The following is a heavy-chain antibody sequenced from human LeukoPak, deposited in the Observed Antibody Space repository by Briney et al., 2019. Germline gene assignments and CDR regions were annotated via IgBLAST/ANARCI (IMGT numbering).Heavy chain of an antibody. CDR2: ISYDGSNK. CDR1: GFTFSSYA. V-gene: IGHV3-30-3*01. Sequence: GGSLRLSCAASGFTFSSYAMHWVRQAPGKGLGWVAVISYDGSNKYYADSVKGRFTISRDNSKNTLYLQMNSLRAEDTAVYYCARDQRHFDYWGQGTLVTVSS. CDR3: ARDQRHFDY. D-gene: IGHD6-25*01. J-gene: IGHJ4*02.